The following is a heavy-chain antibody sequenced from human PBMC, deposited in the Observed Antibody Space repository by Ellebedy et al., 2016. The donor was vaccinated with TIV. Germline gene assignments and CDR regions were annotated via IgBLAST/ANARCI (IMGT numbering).Heavy chain of an antibody. J-gene: IGHJ3*02. Sequence: GESLKISCAASGLTFSTYWMHWVRQAPGKGLVWVSRINGDGSSTSYADSVKGRFTISRDNAKNTLYLQMNSLRAEDTAVYYCAIRYGTSPFDIWGQGTMVTVSS. CDR3: AIRYGTSPFDI. V-gene: IGHV3-74*01. CDR2: INGDGSST. D-gene: IGHD3-9*01. CDR1: GLTFSTYW.